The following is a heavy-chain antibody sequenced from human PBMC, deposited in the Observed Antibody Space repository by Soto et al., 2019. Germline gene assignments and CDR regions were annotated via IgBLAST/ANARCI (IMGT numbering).Heavy chain of an antibody. J-gene: IGHJ4*02. CDR3: ARGDRGYSGYDPKEVDY. V-gene: IGHV1-46*03. D-gene: IGHD5-12*01. CDR2: INPSGGST. Sequence: GESLKISCKASGYTFTSYYMHWVRQAPGQGLEWMGIINPSGGSTSYAQKFQGRVTMTRDTSTSTVYMELSSLRSEDTAVYYCARGDRGYSGYDPKEVDYWGQGTLVTVSS. CDR1: GYTFTSYY.